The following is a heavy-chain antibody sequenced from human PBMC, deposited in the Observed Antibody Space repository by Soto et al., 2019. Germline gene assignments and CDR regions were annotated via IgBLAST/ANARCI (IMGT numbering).Heavy chain of an antibody. CDR3: AKDGTFSGNYYFDQ. D-gene: IGHD1-26*01. J-gene: IGHJ4*02. V-gene: IGHV3-23*01. CDR2: VSGSSLSQ. CDR1: EFAFTAFA. Sequence: GGSLRLSCTASEFAFTAFAISWVRQAPGMRLEWVSGVSGSSLSQYYADSVKGRFTISRDNSNNTVYLQMNSLRAEDTAIYYCAKDGTFSGNYYFDQWGPGTLVTVSS.